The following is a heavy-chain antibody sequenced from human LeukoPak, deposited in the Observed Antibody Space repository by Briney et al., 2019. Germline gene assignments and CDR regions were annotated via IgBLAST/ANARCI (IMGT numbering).Heavy chain of an antibody. D-gene: IGHD6-13*01. J-gene: IGHJ4*02. Sequence: GGSLRLSCAASGFTFSNYWMHWVRQAPGKGLLWVSRINSDGSSTIYADSVKGRFTISRDNAKNTLYLQMNSLRAEDTAVYYCARVTAAAGTDYWGQGTLVTVSS. CDR2: INSDGSST. V-gene: IGHV3-74*01. CDR3: ARVTAAAGTDY. CDR1: GFTFSNYW.